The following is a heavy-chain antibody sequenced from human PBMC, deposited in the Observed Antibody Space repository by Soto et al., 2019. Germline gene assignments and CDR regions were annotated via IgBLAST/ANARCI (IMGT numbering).Heavy chain of an antibody. D-gene: IGHD5-12*01. CDR2: INHSGST. Sequence: QVQLQQWGAGLLKPSETLSLTCAVYGGSFSGYYWSWIRQPPGKGLEWIGEINHSGSTNYNPSLKSRVTMSVDTSKNQFSLKVSSVTAADTAVYCCARSGPSCYDWGNFDYWGQGNLVTVSS. V-gene: IGHV4-34*01. CDR3: ARSGPSCYDWGNFDY. CDR1: GGSFSGYY. J-gene: IGHJ4*02.